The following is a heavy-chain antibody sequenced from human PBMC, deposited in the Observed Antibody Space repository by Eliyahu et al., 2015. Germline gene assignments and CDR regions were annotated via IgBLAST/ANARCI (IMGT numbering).Heavy chain of an antibody. CDR3: AKYGVGFWSGYLPFDY. V-gene: IGHV3-23*01. J-gene: IGHJ4*02. D-gene: IGHD3-3*01. CDR2: ISGSGGSA. CDR1: GFTFSSYA. Sequence: EVQLLEPGGGLVQPGGSLRLSCAASGFTFSSYAMSWVRQAPGKGLEWVSAISGSGGSAYYADSVKGRFTISRDNSKNTLFLQMHSLRAEDTAVYYCAKYGVGFWSGYLPFDYWGQGTLVTVSS.